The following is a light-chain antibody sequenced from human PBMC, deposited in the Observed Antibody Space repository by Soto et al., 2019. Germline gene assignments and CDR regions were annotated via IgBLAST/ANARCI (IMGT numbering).Light chain of an antibody. CDR3: SSYTSSSTLVV. Sequence: QSALTQPASVSGSPGQSITISCTGTSSDVGGYNYVSWYQQHPGKAPQLMIYEVSNRPSGVSNLFSGSKSGNTASLTISGRQAEDEADYYCSSYTSSSTLVVFGGGTKLTVL. CDR2: EVS. J-gene: IGLJ2*01. V-gene: IGLV2-14*01. CDR1: SSDVGGYNY.